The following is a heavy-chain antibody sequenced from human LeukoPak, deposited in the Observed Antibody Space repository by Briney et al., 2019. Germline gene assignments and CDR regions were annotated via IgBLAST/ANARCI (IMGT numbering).Heavy chain of an antibody. V-gene: IGHV1-8*02. CDR2: MNPNSGNT. D-gene: IGHD6-19*01. CDR3: ALSVAGTGYA. J-gene: IGHJ5*02. Sequence: ASVKVSCKASGYTFTNYAMNWVRQATGQGLEWMGWMNPNSGNTGYAQKFQGRVTMTRNTSISTAYMELSSLRSEDTAVYYCALSVAGTGYAWGQGTLVTVSS. CDR1: GYTFTNYA.